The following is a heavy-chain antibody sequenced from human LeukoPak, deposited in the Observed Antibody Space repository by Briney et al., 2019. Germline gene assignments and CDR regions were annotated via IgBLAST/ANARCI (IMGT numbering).Heavy chain of an antibody. J-gene: IGHJ4*02. CDR1: GGSFSGYY. CDR2: INHSGGT. CDR3: ARGYHYYFDY. Sequence: SETLSLTCAAYGGSFSGYYWSWIRQPPGKGLEWIGEINHSGGTNYNPSLKSRVTISVDTSKNQFSLKLSSVTAADTAVYYCARGYHYYFDYWGQGTLVTVSS. V-gene: IGHV4-34*01. D-gene: IGHD3-22*01.